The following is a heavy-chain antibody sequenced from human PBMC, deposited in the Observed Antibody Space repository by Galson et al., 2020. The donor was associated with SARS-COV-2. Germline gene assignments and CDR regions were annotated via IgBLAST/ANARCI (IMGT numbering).Heavy chain of an antibody. J-gene: IGHJ6*02. CDR2: ISSSGSTI. CDR1: GFTFSDYY. CDR3: ARDYSSITIFGVVTKYGMDV. V-gene: IGHV3-11*01. Sequence: TGGSLRLSCAASGFTFSDYYMSWILQAPGKGLEWVSYISSSGSTIYYADSVKGRFTISRDNAKNSLYLQMNSLRAEDTAMYYCARDYSSITIFGVVTKYGMDVWGQGTTVTVSS. D-gene: IGHD3-3*01.